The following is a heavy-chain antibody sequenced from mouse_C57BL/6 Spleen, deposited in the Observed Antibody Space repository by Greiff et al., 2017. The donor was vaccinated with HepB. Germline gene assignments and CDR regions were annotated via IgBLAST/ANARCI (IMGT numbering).Heavy chain of an antibody. CDR3: ARMGYYGSSYVDYAMDY. V-gene: IGHV5-17*01. CDR1: GFTFSDYG. Sequence: EVKVVESGGGLVKPGGSLKLSCAASGFTFSDYGMHWVRQAPEKGLEWVAYISSGSSTIYYADTVKGRFTISRDNAKNTLFLQMTSLRSEDTAMYYCARMGYYGSSYVDYAMDYWGQGTSVTVSS. J-gene: IGHJ4*01. CDR2: ISSGSSTI. D-gene: IGHD1-1*01.